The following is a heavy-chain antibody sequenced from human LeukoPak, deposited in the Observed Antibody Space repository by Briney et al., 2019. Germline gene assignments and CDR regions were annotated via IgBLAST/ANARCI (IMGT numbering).Heavy chain of an antibody. CDR3: ARGKLYGSGSEIDY. V-gene: IGHV4-59*01. D-gene: IGHD3-10*01. J-gene: IGHJ4*02. CDR1: GDSISSYY. Sequence: PPETLSLTCSVSGDSISSYYWSWIRQPPGKGLEWIGYIYYSGSTNYNPSLKSRVTISVGTSKNQFSLKLSSVTAADTAVYYCARGKLYGSGSEIDYWGQGTLVTVSS. CDR2: IYYSGST.